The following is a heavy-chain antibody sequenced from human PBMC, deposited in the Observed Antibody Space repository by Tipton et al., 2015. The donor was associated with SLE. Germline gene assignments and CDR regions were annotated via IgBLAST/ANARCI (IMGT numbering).Heavy chain of an antibody. CDR1: GFSFSDYA. D-gene: IGHD3-9*01. V-gene: IGHV3-66*01. J-gene: IGHJ3*01. CDR2: IFSGGNT. CDR3: AREGSDWADAFDV. Sequence: SLRLSCAASGFSFSDYALTWVRQAPGKGLEWVSIIFSGGNTAYADSVKGRFTISRDNAKNTLYLEMSSLRVEDTAVYYCAREGSDWADAFDVWGQGTMVTVSS.